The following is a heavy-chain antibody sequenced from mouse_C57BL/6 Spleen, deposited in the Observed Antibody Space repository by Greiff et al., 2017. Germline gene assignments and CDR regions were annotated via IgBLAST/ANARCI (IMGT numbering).Heavy chain of an antibody. CDR1: GYTFTDYN. D-gene: IGHD4-1*01. J-gene: IGHJ4*01. CDR2: INPNNGGT. V-gene: IGHV1-18*01. CDR3: ARGWDDAMDY. Sequence: EVQLVESGPELVKPGASVKIPCKASGYTFTDYNMDWVKQSHGKSLEWIGDINPNNGGTIYNQKFKGKATLTVDKSSSTAYMELRSLTSEDTAVYYCARGWDDAMDYWGQGTSVTVSS.